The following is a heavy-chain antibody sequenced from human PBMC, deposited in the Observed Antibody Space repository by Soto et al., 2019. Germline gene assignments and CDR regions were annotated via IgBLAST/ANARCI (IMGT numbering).Heavy chain of an antibody. CDR1: GFTFSSYG. Sequence: GGSLRLSCAASGFTFSSYGMHWVRQAPGKGLEWVAVISYDGSNKYYADSVKGRFIISRDNSKNTLYLQMNSLRAEDTAVYYCAKGPDIVVVVAATPLGIDYWGQGTLVTVSS. CDR2: ISYDGSNK. D-gene: IGHD2-15*01. CDR3: AKGPDIVVVVAATPLGIDY. J-gene: IGHJ4*02. V-gene: IGHV3-30*18.